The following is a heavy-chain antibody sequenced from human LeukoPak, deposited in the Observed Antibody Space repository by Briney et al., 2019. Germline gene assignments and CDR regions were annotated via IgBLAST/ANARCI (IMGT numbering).Heavy chain of an antibody. Sequence: GGSLRLSCAAFGFTFTTYAMSWVRQAPGKGLEWVSTISGSGGNTYYPDSVKGRFTISRDNSKNIVYLHMDSLRAEDTAVYYCAKSWGIVALTGTGFDYWGQGTLVTVSS. V-gene: IGHV3-23*01. CDR2: ISGSGGNT. CDR3: AKSWGIVALTGTGFDY. CDR1: GFTFTTYA. D-gene: IGHD6-19*01. J-gene: IGHJ4*02.